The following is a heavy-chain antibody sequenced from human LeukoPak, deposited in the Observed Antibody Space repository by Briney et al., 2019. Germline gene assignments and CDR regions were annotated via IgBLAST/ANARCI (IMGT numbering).Heavy chain of an antibody. CDR1: GGSFSGYY. Sequence: SETLSLTCAVYGGSFSGYYWSWIRQPPGKGLEWIGEINHSGSTNYNPSLKSRVTISVDTSKNQFSLKLSSVTAEDTAVYYCAREAGGSYYHDPLDYWGQGTLVTVSS. V-gene: IGHV4-34*01. CDR2: INHSGST. CDR3: AREAGGSYYHDPLDY. J-gene: IGHJ4*02. D-gene: IGHD1-26*01.